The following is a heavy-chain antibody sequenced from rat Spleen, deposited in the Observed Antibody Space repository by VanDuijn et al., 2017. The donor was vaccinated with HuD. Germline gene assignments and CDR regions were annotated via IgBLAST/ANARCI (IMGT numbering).Heavy chain of an antibody. V-gene: IGHV2-13*01. Sequence: QVQLKESGPGLVKPSLTLSLTCSVSGFSLSSYGVIWVRQPPGKGLEWMGVIWGDGNSNYNSALKSRLSISRDTSKSQVYLKMNSLQTGDTATYYCARDGLPGYGHWFAYWGPGTLVPVSS. CDR2: IWGDGNS. CDR3: ARDGLPGYGHWFAY. D-gene: IGHD1-4*01. CDR1: GFSLSSYG. J-gene: IGHJ3*01.